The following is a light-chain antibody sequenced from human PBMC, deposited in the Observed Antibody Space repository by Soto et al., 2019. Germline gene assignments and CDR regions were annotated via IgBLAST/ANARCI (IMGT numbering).Light chain of an antibody. J-gene: IGLJ3*02. CDR3: TSYTTRRTWV. CDR2: EVN. Sequence: QSALTQPASVSGSPGQSITISCTGTNSDIGGYNYVSWYQQHPGKAPKLMIYEVNNRPSGVANRFSGSKSGNTASLTISGLQAEDEADYYCTSYTTRRTWVFGGGTKLTVL. CDR1: NSDIGGYNY. V-gene: IGLV2-14*03.